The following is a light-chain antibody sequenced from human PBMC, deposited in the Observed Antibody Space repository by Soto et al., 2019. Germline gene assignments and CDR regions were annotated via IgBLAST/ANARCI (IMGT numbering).Light chain of an antibody. CDR3: QQSYSTPRT. Sequence: ALRMTQSPSSFSASTGDRVTITCRSSQGISSYLAWYQQKPGKAPKLLIYAASTLQSGVPSRFSGSGSGTDFTLTISSLQPEDFATYYCQQSYSTPRTFGQGTKVDIK. V-gene: IGKV1-8*01. CDR1: QGISSY. CDR2: AAS. J-gene: IGKJ1*01.